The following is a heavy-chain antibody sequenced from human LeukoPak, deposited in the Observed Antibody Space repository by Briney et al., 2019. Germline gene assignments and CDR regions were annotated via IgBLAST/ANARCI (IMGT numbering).Heavy chain of an antibody. Sequence: GGSLRLSCAASGFTFSSYAMSWVRQAPGKGLEWGSAISGSGGSTYYADSVKGRFTISRANSKNTLYLEMNSLRAEDTAVYYCAMRPVGAKSSLYFDYWGQGTLVTVSS. CDR2: ISGSGGST. CDR3: AMRPVGAKSSLYFDY. V-gene: IGHV3-23*01. D-gene: IGHD1-26*01. CDR1: GFTFSSYA. J-gene: IGHJ4*02.